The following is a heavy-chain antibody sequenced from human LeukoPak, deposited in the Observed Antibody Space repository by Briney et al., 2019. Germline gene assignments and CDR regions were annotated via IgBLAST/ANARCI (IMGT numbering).Heavy chain of an antibody. Sequence: SETLSLTCTVSGGSISSYYWSWIRQPPGKGLEWIGYIYYSGSTNYNPSLKSRVTISVDTSKNQFSLKLSSVTAADMAVYYCATVSYQSGYAFDYWGQGTLVTVSS. J-gene: IGHJ4*02. V-gene: IGHV4-59*01. CDR3: ATVSYQSGYAFDY. CDR2: IYYSGST. CDR1: GGSISSYY. D-gene: IGHD3-22*01.